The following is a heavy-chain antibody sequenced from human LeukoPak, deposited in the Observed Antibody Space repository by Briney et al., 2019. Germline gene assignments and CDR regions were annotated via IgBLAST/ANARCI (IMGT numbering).Heavy chain of an antibody. CDR3: ARGPSITMVRGGQWYYYMDV. CDR1: VYTFTRSY. Sequence: ASLKVSCKASVYTFTRSYMHWVRQAPGQGLEWMGIINPSGGSTNYAQKFQGRVTMTRDTSTNTVYMELSSLRSEDTAVYYCARGPSITMVRGGQWYYYMDVWGKGTTVTISS. CDR2: INPSGGST. D-gene: IGHD3-10*01. V-gene: IGHV1-46*01. J-gene: IGHJ6*03.